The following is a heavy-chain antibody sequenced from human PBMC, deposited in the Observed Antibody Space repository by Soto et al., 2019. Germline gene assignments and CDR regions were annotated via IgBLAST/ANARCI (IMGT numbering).Heavy chain of an antibody. D-gene: IGHD3-16*01. Sequence: QVQVVQSGAEVKKPGASVKISCKASGYTFTSYGISWVRQAPGQGLEWMGWISAYNGNTNYAQKLQGRVTMTTDTSTSTAYMELRSLRSDDTAVYYCARWGKHPYYYYYGMDVWGQGTTVTVSS. CDR3: ARWGKHPYYYYYGMDV. J-gene: IGHJ6*02. V-gene: IGHV1-18*01. CDR2: ISAYNGNT. CDR1: GYTFTSYG.